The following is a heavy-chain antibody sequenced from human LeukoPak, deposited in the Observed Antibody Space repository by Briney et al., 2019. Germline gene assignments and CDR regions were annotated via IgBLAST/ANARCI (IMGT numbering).Heavy chain of an antibody. Sequence: PGGSLRLSCAASGFSFSSYWMHWVRQAPGKGLVWVSRIKSDGSSAFYADSVEGRFIISRDNAKDTLYLQTNSLRAEDTAVYYCVRGYYDSRGDYWGQGTLVTVSS. CDR2: IKSDGSSA. J-gene: IGHJ4*02. CDR1: GFSFSSYW. V-gene: IGHV3-74*01. CDR3: VRGYYDSRGDY. D-gene: IGHD3-22*01.